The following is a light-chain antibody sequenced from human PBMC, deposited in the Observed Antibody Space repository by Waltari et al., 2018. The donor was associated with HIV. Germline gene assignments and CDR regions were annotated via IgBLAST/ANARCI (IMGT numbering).Light chain of an antibody. CDR3: QTWGTGIRV. Sequence: QLVLTQSPSASASLGASVKPTCTLSSGHSSYAIAWPPQKSEKGPRYLMKLNSDGSHNKGDGIPDRFSGSSSGAERYLTISSLQSEDEADYYCQTWGTGIRVFGGGTKLTVL. V-gene: IGLV4-69*01. CDR2: LNSDGSH. CDR1: SGHSSYA. J-gene: IGLJ2*01.